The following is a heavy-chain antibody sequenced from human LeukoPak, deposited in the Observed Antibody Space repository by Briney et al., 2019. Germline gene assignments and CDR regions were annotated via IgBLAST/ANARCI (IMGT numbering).Heavy chain of an antibody. V-gene: IGHV1-18*01. Sequence: GASVKVSCKASGYTFTSYGISWVRQAPGQGLEWMGRIIPILGIANYAQKLQGRVTMTTDTSTSTAYMELRSLRSDDTAVYYCARAIAAAGNFDYWGQGTLVTVSS. CDR2: IIPILGIA. D-gene: IGHD6-13*01. J-gene: IGHJ4*02. CDR3: ARAIAAAGNFDY. CDR1: GYTFTSYG.